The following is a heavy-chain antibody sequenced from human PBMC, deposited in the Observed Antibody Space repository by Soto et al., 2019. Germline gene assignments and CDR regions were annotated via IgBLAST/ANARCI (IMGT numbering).Heavy chain of an antibody. CDR1: GGSFSGYY. V-gene: IGHV4-34*01. J-gene: IGHJ4*02. Sequence: QVQLQQWGAGLLKPSETLSLTCAVYGGSFSGYYWSWIRQPPGKGLEWIGEINHSGSTNYNPSLKRRVTISVDTSKNQFSLKLSSVTAADTAVYYCAREGYSSSTYYFDYWGQGTLVTVSS. CDR2: INHSGST. D-gene: IGHD6-13*01. CDR3: AREGYSSSTYYFDY.